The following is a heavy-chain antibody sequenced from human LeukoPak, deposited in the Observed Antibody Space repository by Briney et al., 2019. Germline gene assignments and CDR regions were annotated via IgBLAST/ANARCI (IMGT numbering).Heavy chain of an antibody. CDR1: GFTFSSYS. V-gene: IGHV3-21*01. D-gene: IGHD2-2*01. J-gene: IGHJ6*04. Sequence: PGGSLRLSCAASGFTFSSYSMNWVRQAPGKGLEWVSSISSISCYIYYADSVKGRFPISRDNAKNSLYLQMNSLRAEDTAVYYCARGDNIVVVPAAYFTNYYYGMDVWGKGTTVTVSS. CDR3: ARGDNIVVVPAAYFTNYYYGMDV. CDR2: ISSISCYI.